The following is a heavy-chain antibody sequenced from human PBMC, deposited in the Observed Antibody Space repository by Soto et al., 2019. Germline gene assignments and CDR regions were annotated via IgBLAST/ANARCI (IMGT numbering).Heavy chain of an antibody. V-gene: IGHV3-23*01. CDR3: AKGAITYYDFWSGLRGGHNWFDP. CDR1: GFTFSSYA. CDR2: ISGSGGSK. Sequence: GGSLRLSCAASGFTFSSYAMSWVRQAPGKGLEWVSAISGSGGSKYYADSVKGRFTISRDNSKNTPYLQMNSLRAEDTAVYYCAKGAITYYDFWSGLRGGHNWFDPWGQGTLVTVSS. D-gene: IGHD3-3*01. J-gene: IGHJ5*02.